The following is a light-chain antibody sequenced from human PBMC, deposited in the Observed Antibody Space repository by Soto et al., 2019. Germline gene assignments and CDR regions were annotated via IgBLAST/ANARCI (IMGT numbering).Light chain of an antibody. Sequence: DIQMTQSPSAMSASVGDGVTITCRASQGISNYLAWFQQHPGKVPKRLIYFASSLQSGVPSRFSGSGSETQFTLTISGLQPEDFSSYYCLQYSSYPWTFGQGTKV. CDR3: LQYSSYPWT. J-gene: IGKJ1*01. V-gene: IGKV1-17*03. CDR1: QGISNY. CDR2: FAS.